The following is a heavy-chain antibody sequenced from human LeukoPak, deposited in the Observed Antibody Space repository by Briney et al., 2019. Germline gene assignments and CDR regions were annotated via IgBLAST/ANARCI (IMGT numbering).Heavy chain of an antibody. CDR2: IYTSGST. D-gene: IGHD6-13*01. CDR3: ARDLGIAAAGTNWFDP. Sequence: SETLSLTCTVSGGSISSYYWSWIRQPAGKRLEWIGRIYTSGSTNYNPSLKSRVTMSVDTSKNQFSLKLSSVTAADTAVYYCARDLGIAAAGTNWFDPWGQGTLVTVSS. CDR1: GGSISSYY. V-gene: IGHV4-4*07. J-gene: IGHJ5*02.